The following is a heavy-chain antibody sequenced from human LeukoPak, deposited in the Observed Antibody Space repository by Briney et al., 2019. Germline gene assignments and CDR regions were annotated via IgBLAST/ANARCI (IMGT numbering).Heavy chain of an antibody. V-gene: IGHV3-30*04. Sequence: GRSLRLSCAASGFAFSSYAMHRVRQAPGKGLEWAAVISYDGSNKYYADSVKGRFTISRDNSKNTLYLQMNSLRAEDTAVYCCARPYSSGWYGDFDFWGQGTLVTVSS. CDR2: ISYDGSNK. CDR3: ARPYSSGWYGDFDF. J-gene: IGHJ4*02. CDR1: GFAFSSYA. D-gene: IGHD6-19*01.